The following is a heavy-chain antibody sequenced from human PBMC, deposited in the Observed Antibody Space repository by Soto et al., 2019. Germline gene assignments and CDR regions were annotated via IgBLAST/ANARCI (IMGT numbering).Heavy chain of an antibody. V-gene: IGHV4-4*02. Sequence: SETLSLTCAVSGGSINSRYWWSWVRQSPGKGLEWIGEIYHSGSTNYNPSLKSRVTISVDKSKNQFSLNLSSVTAADTAVYYCARDQDGSGNYYTRYFDYWGQGTLVTVSS. J-gene: IGHJ4*02. D-gene: IGHD3-10*01. CDR2: IYHSGST. CDR3: ARDQDGSGNYYTRYFDY. CDR1: GGSINSRYW.